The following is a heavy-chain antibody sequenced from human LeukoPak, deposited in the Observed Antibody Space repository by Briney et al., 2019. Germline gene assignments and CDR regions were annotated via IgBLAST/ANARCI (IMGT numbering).Heavy chain of an antibody. J-gene: IGHJ4*02. D-gene: IGHD3-10*01. CDR3: ARDMYYYGSGSD. CDR1: GGSFSGYY. Sequence: SETLSLTCAVYGGSFSGYYWSWIRQPPGKGLEWIGEINHSGSTNYNPSLKSRVTISVDTSKNQFSLKLSSVTAADTAVYYCARDMYYYGSGSDWGQGTLVTVSS. CDR2: INHSGST. V-gene: IGHV4-34*01.